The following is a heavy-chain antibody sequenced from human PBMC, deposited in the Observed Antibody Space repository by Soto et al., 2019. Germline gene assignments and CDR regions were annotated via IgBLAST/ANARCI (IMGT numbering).Heavy chain of an antibody. Sequence: SETLSLTCTVSGASIRGYYWSWIRKSAGKGLEWVGRIYATGTTDYNASLKSRVMMAVDTSKKQFSLKLRSVTAADTAVYYCVRDRTTTLRDWFDPWGQGISVTVSS. CDR3: VRDRTTTLRDWFDP. D-gene: IGHD1-1*01. CDR2: IYATGTT. J-gene: IGHJ5*02. CDR1: GASIRGYY. V-gene: IGHV4-4*07.